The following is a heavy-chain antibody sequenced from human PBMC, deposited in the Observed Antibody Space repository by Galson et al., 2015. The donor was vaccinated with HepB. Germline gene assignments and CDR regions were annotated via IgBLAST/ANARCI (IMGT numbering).Heavy chain of an antibody. CDR1: GFTVSSNY. Sequence: SLRLSCAASGFTVSSNYMTWVRQAPGKGLEWVSVIYNGGSTYYADSVKGRFTFSRDNSKNTLYLQMHSLRAEDTAVYYCARDDMATTSDYWGQGTLVTVSS. CDR2: IYNGGST. D-gene: IGHD5-24*01. CDR3: ARDDMATTSDY. J-gene: IGHJ4*02. V-gene: IGHV3-66*01.